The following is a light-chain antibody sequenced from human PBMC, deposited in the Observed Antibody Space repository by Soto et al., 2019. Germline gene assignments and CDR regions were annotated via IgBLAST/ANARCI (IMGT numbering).Light chain of an antibody. CDR1: QTVSSN. Sequence: EIVMPQSPATLSVSPGERATLSCRASQTVSSNLVWYQQKPGQAPSLLIYGASIKATGIPARFSGSGSGTEFTLTISSLQSEDFAAYYCQQYNNWPPLTFGGGTKVE. V-gene: IGKV3-15*01. CDR2: GAS. CDR3: QQYNNWPPLT. J-gene: IGKJ4*01.